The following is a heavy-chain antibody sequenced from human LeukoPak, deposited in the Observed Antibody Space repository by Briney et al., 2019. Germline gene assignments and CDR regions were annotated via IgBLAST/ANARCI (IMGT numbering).Heavy chain of an antibody. D-gene: IGHD1-26*01. J-gene: IGHJ5*02. CDR1: GFTFSSYA. CDR3: AKDPSWPRSGSYPDWFDP. CDR2: ISGSGGST. V-gene: IGHV3-23*01. Sequence: GGSLRLSCAASGFTFSSYAMSWVRQAPGKGLEWVSAISGSGGSTYYADSVKGRFTISRDNSKNTLYLQMNSLRAEDTAVYYCAKDPSWPRSGSYPDWFDPWGQGTLVTVSS.